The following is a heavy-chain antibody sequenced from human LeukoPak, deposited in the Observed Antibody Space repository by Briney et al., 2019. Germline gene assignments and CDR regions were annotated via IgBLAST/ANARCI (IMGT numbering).Heavy chain of an antibody. D-gene: IGHD6-6*01. CDR2: ITPIFGTA. V-gene: IGHV1-69*05. CDR3: ATSIAARRISYYYYMDV. J-gene: IGHJ6*03. CDR1: GGTFSSYA. Sequence: SVKVSCKASGGTFSSYAISWVRQAPGQGLEWMGEITPIFGTANYAQKFQGRVTITTDESTSTAYMELSSLRSEDTAVYYCATSIAARRISYYYYMDVWGKGTTVTVSS.